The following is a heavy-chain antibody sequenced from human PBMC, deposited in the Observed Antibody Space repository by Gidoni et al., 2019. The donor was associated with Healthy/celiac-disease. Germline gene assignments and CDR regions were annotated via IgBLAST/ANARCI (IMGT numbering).Heavy chain of an antibody. V-gene: IGHV3-21*01. Sequence: EVQLVESGGGLVKPGGSLTLSCAASGFTFSSYSMNWVRQAPGKGLEWVSSISSSSSYIYYADSVKGRFTISRDNAKNSLYLQMNSLRAEDTAVYYCASPLLPKGVDYWGQGTLVTVSS. CDR2: ISSSSSYI. CDR3: ASPLLPKGVDY. J-gene: IGHJ4*02. D-gene: IGHD2-15*01. CDR1: GFTFSSYS.